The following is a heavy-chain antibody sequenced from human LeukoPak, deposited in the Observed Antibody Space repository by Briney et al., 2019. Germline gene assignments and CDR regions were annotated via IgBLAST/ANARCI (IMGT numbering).Heavy chain of an antibody. D-gene: IGHD6-19*01. V-gene: IGHV3-7*01. J-gene: IGHJ4*02. CDR1: GFTFSNFW. CDR3: ATQSVAGYFDY. CDR2: TKQDGSEK. Sequence: GGSLRLSCAASGFTFSNFWMNWVRQAPGKGLEWVANTKQDGSEKYYVDSVKGRFTISRDNAKSSLYLQMNSLRAEDTAVYYCATQSVAGYFDYWGQGTLVTVSS.